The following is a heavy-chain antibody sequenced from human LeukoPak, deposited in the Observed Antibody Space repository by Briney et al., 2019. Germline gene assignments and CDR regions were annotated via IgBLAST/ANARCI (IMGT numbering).Heavy chain of an antibody. V-gene: IGHV1-46*01. Sequence: ASVKVSCKTSGYTLTSYYLHWVRQAPGQGLEWMAIINPSGGSTSHAQKFQGRVTMTRDTSASTVYMELSSLRSEDTAVYYCASVYKYGMDVWGQGTTVTVSS. CDR3: ASVYKYGMDV. J-gene: IGHJ6*02. CDR2: INPSGGST. CDR1: GYTLTSYY.